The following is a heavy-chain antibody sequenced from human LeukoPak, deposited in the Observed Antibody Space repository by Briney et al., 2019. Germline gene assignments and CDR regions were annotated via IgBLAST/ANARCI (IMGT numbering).Heavy chain of an antibody. CDR3: ARGAGIVVVTYYFDY. CDR1: GYTFTSYA. D-gene: IGHD2-2*01. V-gene: IGHV1-3*01. Sequence: GASVKVSCKASGYTFTSYAMHWVRQAPGQRLEWMGWINAGNGNTKYSQKFQGRVTITRDTSASTAYMELSSLRSEDTAVYYCARGAGIVVVTYYFDYWGQGTLVTVSS. J-gene: IGHJ4*02. CDR2: INAGNGNT.